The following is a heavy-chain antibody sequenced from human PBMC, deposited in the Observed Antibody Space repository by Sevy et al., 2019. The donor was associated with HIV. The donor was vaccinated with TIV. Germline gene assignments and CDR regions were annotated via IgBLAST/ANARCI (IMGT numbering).Heavy chain of an antibody. Sequence: ASVKVSCKAFGYVFASYGISWVRQAPGQGLEWMGWISPLSGDTKYAQKFQGRVTMTTDTSTATAYMEVRSLRSDDTAVDYGAGDKEQLPNLPARWIDAWGQGTLVTVSS. CDR1: GYVFASYG. CDR3: AGDKEQLPNLPARWIDA. CDR2: ISPLSGDT. J-gene: IGHJ5*02. D-gene: IGHD6-13*01. V-gene: IGHV1-18*01.